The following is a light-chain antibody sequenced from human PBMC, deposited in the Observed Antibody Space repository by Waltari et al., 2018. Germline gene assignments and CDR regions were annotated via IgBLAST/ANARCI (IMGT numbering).Light chain of an antibody. CDR2: GAS. CDR1: QSISSSF. Sequence: EIVLTQSPGTLSLSPGERATFSCRVSQSISSSFLAWHQQKPGQAPRLLIYGASSRATGIPDRFSGSGSGTDFTLSISRLEPEDFAVYYCHQYGTSPYTFGQGTKLEIK. CDR3: HQYGTSPYT. J-gene: IGKJ2*01. V-gene: IGKV3-20*01.